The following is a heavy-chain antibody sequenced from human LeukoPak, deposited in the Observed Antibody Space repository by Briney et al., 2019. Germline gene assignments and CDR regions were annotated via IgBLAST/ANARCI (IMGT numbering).Heavy chain of an antibody. CDR3: AKHSSSSFRTHFDH. J-gene: IGHJ4*02. CDR1: GFAFSTFA. CDR2: ISGGGVST. D-gene: IGHD6-13*01. Sequence: GGSLRLSCAASGFAFSTFAMTWVRQAPGKGLEWVSAISGGGVSTYYAYSVKARFTISRDNSKNTLYLQMNSLRAEDTAIYYCAKHSSSSFRTHFDHWGQGTLVTVSS. V-gene: IGHV3-23*01.